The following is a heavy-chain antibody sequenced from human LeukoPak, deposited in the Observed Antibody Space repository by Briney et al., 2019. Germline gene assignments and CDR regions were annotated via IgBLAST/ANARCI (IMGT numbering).Heavy chain of an antibody. Sequence: GGSLRLSCAASGFTFSTYEMTWVRQSPGKGLEWVSYISSSGSTIYYADSVKGRFTTSRDNARNSLYLQMNSLRAEDTAVYYCARSGPYSNYGEDYWGQGTLVTVSS. CDR2: ISSSGSTI. J-gene: IGHJ4*02. CDR1: GFTFSTYE. D-gene: IGHD4-11*01. CDR3: ARSGPYSNYGEDY. V-gene: IGHV3-48*03.